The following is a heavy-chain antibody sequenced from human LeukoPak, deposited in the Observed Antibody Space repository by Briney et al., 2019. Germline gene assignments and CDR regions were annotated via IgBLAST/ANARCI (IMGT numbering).Heavy chain of an antibody. V-gene: IGHV3-30-3*01. CDR1: GFTFSSYA. Sequence: GGSLRLSCAASGFTFSSYAMHWVRQAPGKGLEWVAVISYDGSNKYYADSVRGRFTNSRDNSKNTLYLQMNSLRAEDTAVYYCAGDSSGFDAFDIWGQGTMVTVSS. D-gene: IGHD3-22*01. CDR2: ISYDGSNK. CDR3: AGDSSGFDAFDI. J-gene: IGHJ3*02.